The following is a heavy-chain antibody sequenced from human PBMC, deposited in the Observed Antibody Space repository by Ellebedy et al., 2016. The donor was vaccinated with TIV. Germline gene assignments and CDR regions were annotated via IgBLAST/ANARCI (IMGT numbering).Heavy chain of an antibody. J-gene: IGHJ4*02. V-gene: IGHV3-73*01. Sequence: GESLKISXAASGFTFSDSTMHWVRQASGKGLEWVGRIRSKANSYATAYAASVKGRFTISRDDSKNTAYLQMNALKTEDTAVYYCTRRSCSGDNCYSDYWGQGTLVIVSS. CDR2: IRSKANSYAT. CDR3: TRRSCSGDNCYSDY. CDR1: GFTFSDST. D-gene: IGHD2-15*01.